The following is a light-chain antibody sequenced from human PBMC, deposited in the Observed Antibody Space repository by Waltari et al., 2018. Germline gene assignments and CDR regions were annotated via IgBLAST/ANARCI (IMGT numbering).Light chain of an antibody. Sequence: QSVLPQPPSVSEAPRQRVTISCSGSRPTIGNNAVRWYQQLPGKAPKVLIFYDDQPPSGVSDRFSGSKSGTSASLAISGLQSEDEADYYCAAWDDSLDACVFGGGTKLTVL. CDR2: YDD. CDR3: AAWDDSLDACV. J-gene: IGLJ3*02. CDR1: RPTIGNNA. V-gene: IGLV1-36*01.